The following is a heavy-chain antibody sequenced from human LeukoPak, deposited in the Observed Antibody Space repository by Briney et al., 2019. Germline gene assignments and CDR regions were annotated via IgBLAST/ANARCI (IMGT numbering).Heavy chain of an antibody. V-gene: IGHV4-59*01. J-gene: IGHJ4*02. CDR3: ARGRAGITIFGVPTQPIDY. Sequence: SETLSLGCTVCGGSISSYYWRWIRQPTGRGLEWSGYIYYRGSTNYNPSLKSRVTISVDTSKNQFSLKLSSVPAADTAVYYCARGRAGITIFGVPTQPIDYWGQGTLVTVSS. CDR1: GGSISSYY. D-gene: IGHD3-3*01. CDR2: IYYRGST.